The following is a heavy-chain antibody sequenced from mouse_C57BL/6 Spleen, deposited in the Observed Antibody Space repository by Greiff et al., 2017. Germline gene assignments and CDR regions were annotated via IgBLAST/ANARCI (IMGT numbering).Heavy chain of an antibody. D-gene: IGHD1-1*01. V-gene: IGHV1-69*01. CDR3: ARKFITTVAFDD. Sequence: VQLQQPGAELVMPGASVKLSCKASGYTFTSYWMHWVKQRPGQGLEWIGEIDPSDSYTNYNQKFKGKSTLTVDKSSSTAYMQLSSLTSEDSAVYYCARKFITTVAFDDWGQGTTLTVSS. CDR2: IDPSDSYT. CDR1: GYTFTSYW. J-gene: IGHJ2*01.